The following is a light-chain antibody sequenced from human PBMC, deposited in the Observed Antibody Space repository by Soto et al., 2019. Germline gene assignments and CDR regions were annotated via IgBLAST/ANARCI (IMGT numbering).Light chain of an antibody. V-gene: IGLV2-23*02. J-gene: IGLJ3*02. CDR1: SSDVGSYNL. Sequence: QSVLTQPASVSGSPGQSITISCTGTSSDVGSYNLVSWYQQHPGKAPKLMIYEVSKRPSGVSNRFSGSKSGNTVSLTISGLQAEDEADYYCCSYAGSSRVFGGGTKLTVL. CDR3: CSYAGSSRV. CDR2: EVS.